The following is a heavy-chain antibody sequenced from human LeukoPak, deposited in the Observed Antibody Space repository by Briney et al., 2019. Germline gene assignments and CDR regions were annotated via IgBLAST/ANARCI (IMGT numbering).Heavy chain of an antibody. CDR1: GFTFDDYG. D-gene: IGHD3-10*01. V-gene: IGHV3-20*04. CDR3: VRGFRGGPFDY. J-gene: IGHJ4*02. Sequence: GGSLRLSCAASGFTFDDYGMSWVRQALRKGLEWVSGNRNGGSTGYADSVKGRFTISRDNAKNSLYLQMNSLRAEDTALYYCVRGFRGGPFDYWGQGTLVTVSS. CDR2: NRNGGST.